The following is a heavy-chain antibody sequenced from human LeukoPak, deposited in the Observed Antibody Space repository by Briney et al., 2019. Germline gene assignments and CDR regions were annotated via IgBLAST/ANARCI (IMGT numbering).Heavy chain of an antibody. Sequence: ASAKVSCKASGYTFISYVINWVREATGQGLEWMGWMYPNSGNTGYAQKFQGRVTITRNTSISTAYMEQSSLRSEDTAVYYCARGYRGGGVAGVKYYFDYWGQGTLVSVSS. CDR1: GYTFISYV. CDR2: MYPNSGNT. D-gene: IGHD6-19*01. J-gene: IGHJ4*02. CDR3: ARGYRGGGVAGVKYYFDY. V-gene: IGHV1-8*03.